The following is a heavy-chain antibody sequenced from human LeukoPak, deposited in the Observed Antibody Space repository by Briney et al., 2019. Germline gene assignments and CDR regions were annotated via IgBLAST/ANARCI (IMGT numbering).Heavy chain of an antibody. CDR2: INHSGST. J-gene: IGHJ4*02. CDR1: GGSFSGYY. Sequence: SETLSLTCAVYGGSFSGYYWSWIRQPPGKGLEWIEEINHSGSTNCDPSLKSRISMSIDTSKSQFSLNLRSVTAADTAVYYCARYVPVRTGTTRASFDYWGQGTLVTVSS. CDR3: ARYVPVRTGTTRASFDY. V-gene: IGHV4-34*10. D-gene: IGHD1-1*01.